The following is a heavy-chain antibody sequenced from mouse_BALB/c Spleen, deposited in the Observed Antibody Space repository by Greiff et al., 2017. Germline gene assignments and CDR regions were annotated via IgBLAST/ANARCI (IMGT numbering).Heavy chain of an antibody. J-gene: IGHJ4*01. D-gene: IGHD3-3*01. Sequence: EVKVEESGPSLVKPSQTLSLTCSVTGDSITSGYWNWIRKFPGNKLEYMGYISYSGSTYYNPSLKSRISITRDTSKNQYYLQLNSVTTEDTATYYCARYPLRRGDAMDYWGQGTSVTVSS. CDR1: GDSITSGY. V-gene: IGHV3-8*02. CDR3: ARYPLRRGDAMDY. CDR2: ISYSGST.